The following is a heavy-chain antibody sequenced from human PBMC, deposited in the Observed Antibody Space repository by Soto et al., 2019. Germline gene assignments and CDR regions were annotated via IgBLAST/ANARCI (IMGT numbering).Heavy chain of an antibody. Sequence: GSLRLSCSASGFTFRSYSMNWVRQAPGKGLEWVSYISSSSSIVSYADPVKGRLTISRDNAKNSLYLQMNSLRDEDTAVYYCVRGHYDNSGYYFNAEYFQYWGQGTLVTVSS. CDR2: ISSSSSIV. J-gene: IGHJ1*01. CDR1: GFTFRSYS. CDR3: VRGHYDNSGYYFNAEYFQY. D-gene: IGHD3-22*01. V-gene: IGHV3-48*02.